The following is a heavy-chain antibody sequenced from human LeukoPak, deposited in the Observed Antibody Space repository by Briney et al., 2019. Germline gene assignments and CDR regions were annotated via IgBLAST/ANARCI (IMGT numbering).Heavy chain of an antibody. CDR3: ARDWNRDSSSPGV. D-gene: IGHD6-6*01. V-gene: IGHV3-7*01. CDR1: GFTFSSYW. Sequence: PGGSLRLSCAASGFTFSSYWMSWVRQAPGKGLEWVANIKQDGSEKYYVDSVKGRFTISRDNAKNSLYLQMNSLRAEDTAVYYCARDWNRDSSSPGVWGQGTLVTVSS. CDR2: IKQDGSEK. J-gene: IGHJ4*02.